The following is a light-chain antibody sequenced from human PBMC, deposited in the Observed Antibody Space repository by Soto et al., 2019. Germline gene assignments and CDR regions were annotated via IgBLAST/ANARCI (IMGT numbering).Light chain of an antibody. Sequence: QSALTQPASVSGSPGQSITISCTGTSSDVGAYNYVSWYQQHPGAAPKLMIYDVTNRPSGVSNRFSGSKSGNTASLTISGLQAEDEAHYYCSSYTIGSALVIFGGGTKVTVL. CDR3: SSYTIGSALVI. CDR1: SSDVGAYNY. J-gene: IGLJ2*01. CDR2: DVT. V-gene: IGLV2-14*03.